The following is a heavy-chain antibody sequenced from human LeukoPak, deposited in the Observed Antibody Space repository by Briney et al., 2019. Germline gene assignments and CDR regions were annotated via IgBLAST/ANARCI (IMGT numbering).Heavy chain of an antibody. D-gene: IGHD5-18*01. V-gene: IGHV3-30*02. CDR3: AKDLLVDTAMFGYYYYMDV. Sequence: GGSLRLSCAASGFTFSSYGMNWVRQAPGQGLKWVGFIRYDGSSNYYTDSVKGRFTISRDNSKNPLYLKLSSLRAEDTAVYYCAKDLLVDTAMFGYYYYMDVWGKGNTVTVSS. CDR1: GFTFSSYG. CDR2: IRYDGSSN. J-gene: IGHJ6*03.